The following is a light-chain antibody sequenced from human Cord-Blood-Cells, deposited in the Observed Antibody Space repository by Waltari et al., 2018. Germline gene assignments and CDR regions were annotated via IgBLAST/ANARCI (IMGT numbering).Light chain of an antibody. CDR2: EVS. Sequence: HFALTCTPSVSGCPGTSISLPCIGSSCDGGGYYCLSWFQQHPGKAPKLMIYEVSNRPSGVSNRFSGSKSGNTASLTISGLQAEDEADYYCSSYTSSSTVVFGGGTKLTVL. CDR3: SSYTSSSTVV. J-gene: IGLJ2*01. CDR1: SCDGGGYYC. V-gene: IGLV2-14*01.